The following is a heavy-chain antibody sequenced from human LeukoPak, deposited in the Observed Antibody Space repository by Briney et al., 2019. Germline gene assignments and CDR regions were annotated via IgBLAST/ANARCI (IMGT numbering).Heavy chain of an antibody. V-gene: IGHV1-46*01. CDR1: GYTFTSYY. Sequence: GASVKVSCKASGYTFTSYYMHWVRQAPGQGLEWMGIINPSGGSTSYAQKFQGRVTMTRDTSTSTVYMELSSLRSEDTAVYYCARDLHPVVGNLGFDPWGQGTLVTVSS. J-gene: IGHJ5*02. CDR3: ARDLHPVVGNLGFDP. CDR2: INPSGGST. D-gene: IGHD2-2*01.